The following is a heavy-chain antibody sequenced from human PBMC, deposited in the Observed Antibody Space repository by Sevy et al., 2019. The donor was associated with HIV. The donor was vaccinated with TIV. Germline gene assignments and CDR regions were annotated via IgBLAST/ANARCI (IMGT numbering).Heavy chain of an antibody. Sequence: ASVKVSCKASGYTFTGYYMHWVRQAPGQGLEWMGRINPNSGGTNYAQKFQGTVTMTRDTSISTAYMELSRLRSDDTAVYYCARGHPNDITIFGVVIGLYYYGMDVWGQGTTVTVSS. CDR2: INPNSGGT. CDR3: ARGHPNDITIFGVVIGLYYYGMDV. J-gene: IGHJ6*02. CDR1: GYTFTGYY. D-gene: IGHD3-3*01. V-gene: IGHV1-2*06.